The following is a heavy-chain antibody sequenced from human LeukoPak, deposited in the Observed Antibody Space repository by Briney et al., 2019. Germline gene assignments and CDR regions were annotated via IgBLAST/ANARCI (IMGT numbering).Heavy chain of an antibody. CDR3: ARDPNSGSLFDY. V-gene: IGHV3-21*01. J-gene: IGHJ4*02. D-gene: IGHD1-26*01. CDR1: GFSFSTHS. Sequence: GGSLRLSCAASGFSFSTHSMNWVRQAPGKGLQWVSSIGTGGDDINNINYADSVRGRFTISKENAKNSLYLQMNRQRAEDTGVYYCARDPNSGSLFDYWGRGTLVTVSS. CDR2: IGTGGDDINNI.